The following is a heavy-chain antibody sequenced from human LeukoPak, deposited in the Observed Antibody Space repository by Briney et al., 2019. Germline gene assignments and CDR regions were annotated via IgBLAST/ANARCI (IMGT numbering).Heavy chain of an antibody. J-gene: IGHJ4*02. CDR3: ARSYSSGWNGHDY. V-gene: IGHV4-39*07. CDR2: IYYSGST. D-gene: IGHD6-19*01. Sequence: PSETLSLTCTVSGGSISSSSYYWGWIRQPPGKGLEWIGSIYYSGSTYYNPSLKSRVTISVDTSKNQFSLKLSSVTAADTAVYCCARSYSSGWNGHDYWGQGTLVTVSS. CDR1: GGSISSSSYY.